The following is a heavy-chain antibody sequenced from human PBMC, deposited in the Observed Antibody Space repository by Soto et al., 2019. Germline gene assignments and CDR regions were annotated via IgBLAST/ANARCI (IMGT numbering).Heavy chain of an antibody. CDR1: GFTFSDYN. Sequence: EVQLVESGGGLVKPGGSLRLSCAASGFTFSDYNMNWVRQAPGKGLEWVSSISSSSDCIYYSASVQGRFTISRDSAKNSLYLQMNSLRAEDTAFYYCARCGTGVKEGYSYIPNNWGQGTVVTVSS. CDR3: ARCGTGVKEGYSYIPNN. CDR2: ISSSSDCI. J-gene: IGHJ4*02. D-gene: IGHD4-4*01. V-gene: IGHV3-21*02.